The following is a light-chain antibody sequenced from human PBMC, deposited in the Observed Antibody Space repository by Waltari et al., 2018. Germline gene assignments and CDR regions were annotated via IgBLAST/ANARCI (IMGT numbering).Light chain of an antibody. J-gene: IGKJ4*01. Sequence: DIQMTQSPSTLSPSVGDTVTITCRASQSISRWLAWDQQKPGKAPKLLIYRASTLETGVPSRVSGSTSGTKFTLTISGLQPDDFGTYYCQQYDSYPHTFGGGTKVEIK. CDR1: QSISRW. CDR3: QQYDSYPHT. CDR2: RAS. V-gene: IGKV1-5*03.